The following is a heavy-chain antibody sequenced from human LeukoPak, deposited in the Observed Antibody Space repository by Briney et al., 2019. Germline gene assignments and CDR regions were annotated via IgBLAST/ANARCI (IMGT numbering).Heavy chain of an antibody. J-gene: IGHJ4*02. CDR2: IYYSGST. CDR3: AKSSGSYYNVDFDY. V-gene: IGHV4-59*01. Sequence: SETLSLTCTVSGGSISSYYWSWIRQPPGKGLEWIGYIYYSGSTNYNPSLKSRVTISIDTSKNQFSLKLSSVTAADTAVYYCAKSSGSYYNVDFDYWGQGTLVTVSS. D-gene: IGHD3-10*01. CDR1: GGSISSYY.